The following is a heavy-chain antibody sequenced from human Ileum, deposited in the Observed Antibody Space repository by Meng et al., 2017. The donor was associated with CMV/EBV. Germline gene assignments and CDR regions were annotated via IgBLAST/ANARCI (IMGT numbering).Heavy chain of an antibody. CDR1: GFTFSDYY. J-gene: IGHJ4*02. CDR3: ARDRSYADY. D-gene: IGHD3-16*01. Sequence: VELVESGVGLVKPGGSLRLSGAASGFTFSDYYMSWIRQAPGKGLEWVSYISSSSSYTNYADSVKGRFTISRDNAKNSLYLQMNSLRAEDTAVYYCARDRSYADYWGQGTLVTVSS. V-gene: IGHV3-11*05. CDR2: ISSSSSYT.